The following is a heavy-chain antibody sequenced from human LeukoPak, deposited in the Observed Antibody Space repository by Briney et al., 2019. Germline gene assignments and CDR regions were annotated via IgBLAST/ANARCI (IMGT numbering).Heavy chain of an antibody. Sequence: GGPLRLSCVASGFTFSSFALYWVRQAPGRALEWISVVSRTGSTKYYADSVKGRFTVSRDNSKNTVYLQMNRLRVDDSAVYYCAKRKNSPGYSSLDQWGQGTLVTVSS. V-gene: IGHV3-23*01. D-gene: IGHD2-15*01. CDR2: VSRTGSTK. CDR1: GFTFSSFA. J-gene: IGHJ4*02. CDR3: AKRKNSPGYSSLDQ.